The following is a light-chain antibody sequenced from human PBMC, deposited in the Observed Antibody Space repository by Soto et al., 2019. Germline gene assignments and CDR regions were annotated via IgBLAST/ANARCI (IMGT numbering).Light chain of an antibody. CDR1: QSVSSSY. V-gene: IGKV3-20*01. Sequence: EIVLTQSPGTLSLSPGERATLSCRASQSVSSSYLAWYQQKPGQAPRLLIYGASSRATGIPDRFSGSGSGTAFTLTISSLETEDFAVYYCQQYCSSLFTFGPATKVDIK. CDR3: QQYCSSLFT. J-gene: IGKJ3*01. CDR2: GAS.